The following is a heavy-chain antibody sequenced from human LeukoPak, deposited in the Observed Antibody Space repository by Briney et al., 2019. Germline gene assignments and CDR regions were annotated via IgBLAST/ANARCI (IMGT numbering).Heavy chain of an antibody. V-gene: IGHV3-7*01. J-gene: IGHJ6*02. CDR1: GFTFHKYW. CDR2: IKEDGSEK. CDR3: ARRGATISGVATYHDNGLDV. D-gene: IGHD3-3*01. Sequence: QPGGSLRLSCVASGFTFHKYWMVWVRQAPGKGLEWVANIKEDGSEKNYLDAVKGRFTISRDNAQNSLYVHMTSLRVEDTGVYYCARRGATISGVATYHDNGLDVWGQGTSVTVSS.